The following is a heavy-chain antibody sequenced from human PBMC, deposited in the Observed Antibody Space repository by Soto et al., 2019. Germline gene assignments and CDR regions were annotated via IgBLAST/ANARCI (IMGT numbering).Heavy chain of an antibody. Sequence: QVQLMQSGAEVKKPGSSVKVSCKASGGTFSSYSINGVRQAPGQGLEWMGEIIPIFGTANYAQKFQGRVTITADESTSTAYMELSSLRSEDTAVYYCARDGGRHSGGIDYWGHGTLVTVSS. CDR2: IIPIFGTA. V-gene: IGHV1-69*01. CDR1: GGTFSSYS. CDR3: ARDGGRHSGGIDY. J-gene: IGHJ4*01. D-gene: IGHD1-26*01.